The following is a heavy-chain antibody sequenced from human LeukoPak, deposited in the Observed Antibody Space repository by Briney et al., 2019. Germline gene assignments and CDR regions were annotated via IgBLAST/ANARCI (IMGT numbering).Heavy chain of an antibody. D-gene: IGHD3-22*01. CDR3: ASCITMTLCNP. J-gene: IGHJ5*02. CDR2: IYYNGNS. Sequence: PSETLSLTCTVSGGSITTYYWTWIRQPPGKGLDWIGNIYYNGNSNYNPSLKSRVTLSVDTSKNQFSLKLNSGTAADTAVYYCASCITMTLCNPWGQGTLVTVSS. CDR1: GGSITTYY. V-gene: IGHV4-59*01.